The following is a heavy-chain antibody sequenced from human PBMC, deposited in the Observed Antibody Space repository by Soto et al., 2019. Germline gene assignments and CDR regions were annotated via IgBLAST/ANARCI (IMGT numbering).Heavy chain of an antibody. J-gene: IGHJ6*02. CDR2: ISYDGSNK. V-gene: IGHV3-30-3*01. CDR1: GFTFSSYA. D-gene: IGHD1-1*01. Sequence: QVQLVESGGGVVQPGRSLRLSCAASGFTFSSYAMHWVRQAPGKGLEWVAVISYDGSNKYYADSVKGRFTISRDNSKNPLYLQMNSLRAEDTAVYYCARNGGVYGMDVWGQGTTVTVSS. CDR3: ARNGGVYGMDV.